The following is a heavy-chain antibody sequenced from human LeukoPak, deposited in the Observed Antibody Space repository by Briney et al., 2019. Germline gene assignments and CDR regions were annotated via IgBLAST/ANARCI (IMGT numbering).Heavy chain of an antibody. J-gene: IGHJ4*02. CDR1: GYTFTGYY. CDR3: ARECDFWSGYCNY. D-gene: IGHD3-3*01. V-gene: IGHV1-2*06. CDR2: INPNSGGT. Sequence: ASVKVSRKASGYTFTGYYMHWVRQAPGQGLEWMGRINPNSGGTNYAQKFQGRVTMTRDTSISTAYMELSRLRSDDTAVYYCARECDFWSGYCNYWGQGTLVTVSS.